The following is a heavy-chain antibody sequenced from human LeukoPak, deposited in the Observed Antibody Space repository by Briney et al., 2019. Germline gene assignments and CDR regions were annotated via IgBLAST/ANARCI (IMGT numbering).Heavy chain of an antibody. CDR3: ARDSYGDANFDS. J-gene: IGHJ4*02. CDR1: GFTFSTFA. Sequence: AGGSLRLSCAASGFTFSTFAMLWVRQPPGKGLEWVSSIFPSGGEIHYADSVRGRFTISRDNSKSILSLQMNSLRAEDTAVYYCARDSYGDANFDSWGQGTLVTVSS. D-gene: IGHD4-17*01. V-gene: IGHV3-23*01. CDR2: IFPSGGEI.